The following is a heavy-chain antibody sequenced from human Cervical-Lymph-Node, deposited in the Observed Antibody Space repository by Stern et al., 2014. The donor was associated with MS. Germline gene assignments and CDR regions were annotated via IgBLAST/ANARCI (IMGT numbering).Heavy chain of an antibody. CDR3: ARVPPGGQMVLNYYYYGMDV. CDR2: IIPIFGSS. CDR1: GGTFSNYA. D-gene: IGHD5-24*01. J-gene: IGHJ6*02. Sequence: VQLLESGAEVKKPGSSVRLSCKASGGTFSNYAFSWVRQAPGQGPEWMGDIIPIFGSSNYSQKFQGRLKITADKSTNTAYMELRSLRSEDTAVYYCARVPPGGQMVLNYYYYGMDVWGQGTTVTVSS. V-gene: IGHV1-69*06.